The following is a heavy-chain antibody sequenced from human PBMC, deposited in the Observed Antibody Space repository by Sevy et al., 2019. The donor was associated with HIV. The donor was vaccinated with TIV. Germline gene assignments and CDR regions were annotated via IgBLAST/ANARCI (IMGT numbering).Heavy chain of an antibody. CDR3: AIVGYCSSTSCYSIYYGMDV. V-gene: IGHV3-23*01. CDR2: ITGSGGST. CDR1: GFTFSRNA. Sequence: GGSLRVSCAASGFTFSRNAMSWVRQAPGKGLEWASGITGSGGSTYYADSVKGRFTISRDNSKNTLYLQMNSLRVEDTAVYYCAIVGYCSSTSCYSIYYGMDVWGQGTTVTVSS. D-gene: IGHD2-2*02. J-gene: IGHJ6*02.